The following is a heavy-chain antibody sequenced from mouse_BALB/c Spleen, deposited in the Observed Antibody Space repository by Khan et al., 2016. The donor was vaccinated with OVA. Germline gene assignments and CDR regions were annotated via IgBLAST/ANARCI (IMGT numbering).Heavy chain of an antibody. V-gene: IGHV1-4*01. CDR2: INPSSNYT. J-gene: IGHJ4*01. Sequence: QVQLQQSGAELARPGASVKMSCRASGYTFSTYTMHWVKQRPGQGLEWIGYINPSSNYTNYSQKFKDKVTLSADKSSSTAYMQMTSLTSDDSAAYYSARSWAGYYPPYPLDYWGQGTSVTVSS. CDR1: GYTFSTYT. CDR3: ARSWAGYYPPYPLDY. D-gene: IGHD2-3*01.